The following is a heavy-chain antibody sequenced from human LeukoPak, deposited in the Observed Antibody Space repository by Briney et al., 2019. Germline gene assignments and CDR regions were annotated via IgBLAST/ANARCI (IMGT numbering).Heavy chain of an antibody. V-gene: IGHV3-48*03. CDR1: GFTVSNNY. CDR3: ARDRGIVGAVEYFDY. J-gene: IGHJ4*02. D-gene: IGHD1-26*01. CDR2: ISSSGSTI. Sequence: PGGSLRLSCAASGFTVSNNYMSWVRHAPGKGRESVSYISSSGSTIYYADSVKGRFTISRDNAKNSLYLQMNSLRAEDTAVYYCARDRGIVGAVEYFDYWGQGTLVTVSS.